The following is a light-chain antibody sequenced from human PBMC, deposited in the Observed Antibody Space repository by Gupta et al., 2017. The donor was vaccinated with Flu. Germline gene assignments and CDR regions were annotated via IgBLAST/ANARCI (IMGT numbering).Light chain of an antibody. V-gene: IGLV3-21*02. CDR1: NIGSKG. J-gene: IGLJ2*01. CDR3: QVWDRGSDRGI. CDR2: DDS. Sequence: SSVLTQPPSVSAAPGQTARITCGGNNIGSKGVHWYQQRPGQAPVLVVYDDSRRPSGIPERFSGSNSGNTATLTISGVEAGDEADYYCQVWDRGSDRGIFGGGTKLPVL.